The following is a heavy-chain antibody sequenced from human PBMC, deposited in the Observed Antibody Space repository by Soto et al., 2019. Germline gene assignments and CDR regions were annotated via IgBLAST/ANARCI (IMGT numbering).Heavy chain of an antibody. CDR2: ISAYNGNT. CDR3: ATVAPPGDY. V-gene: IGHV1-18*01. Sequence: QVQLVQSGAEVKKPGASVKVSCKASGYTFTSYGISWVRQAPGQGLEWMGWISAYNGNTNYAQKLQGRVTMTTDTPTSPPHMELRSQKSDDTAVYYCATVAPPGDYWGQGTLVTVSS. J-gene: IGHJ4*02. CDR1: GYTFTSYG.